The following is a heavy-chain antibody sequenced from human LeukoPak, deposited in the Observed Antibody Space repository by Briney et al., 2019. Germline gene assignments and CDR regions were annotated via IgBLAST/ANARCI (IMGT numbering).Heavy chain of an antibody. J-gene: IGHJ4*02. V-gene: IGHV3-30-3*01. CDR3: ARGPHRLRSHLFGY. CDR1: GFTFSSYA. D-gene: IGHD4-17*01. Sequence: GGSLRLSCAASGFTFSSYAMHWVRQAPGKGLEWVAVISYDGSNKYYADSVKGRFTISRDNSKNTLYLQMNSLRAEDTAVYYCARGPHRLRSHLFGYWGQGTLVTVSS. CDR2: ISYDGSNK.